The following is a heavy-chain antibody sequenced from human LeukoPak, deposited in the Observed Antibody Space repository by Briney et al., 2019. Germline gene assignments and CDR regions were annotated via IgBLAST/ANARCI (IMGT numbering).Heavy chain of an antibody. J-gene: IGHJ4*02. Sequence: GGSLKLSCAASGFTISSTYMTWVRQAPGKGLEWVSVSYSGGSTYYADSVKGRFTISRDHSRNTVYLQMNSLRAEDTALYYCVRGRVNGYNSFDYWGQGTLVTVSS. D-gene: IGHD5-24*01. CDR1: GFTISSTY. V-gene: IGHV3-53*01. CDR2: SYSGGST. CDR3: VRGRVNGYNSFDY.